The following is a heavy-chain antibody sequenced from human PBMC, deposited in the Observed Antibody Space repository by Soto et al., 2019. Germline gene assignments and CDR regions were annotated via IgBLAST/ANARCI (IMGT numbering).Heavy chain of an antibody. Sequence: ASVKVSCKASGYTFTGYYMHWVRQAPGQGLEWMGWINPNSGGTNYAQKFQGRVTMTRDASISTAYMELSRLRSDDTAVYYCATSIRYFDWTLDYWGQGTLVTVSS. J-gene: IGHJ4*02. D-gene: IGHD3-9*01. CDR2: INPNSGGT. CDR3: ATSIRYFDWTLDY. CDR1: GYTFTGYY. V-gene: IGHV1-2*02.